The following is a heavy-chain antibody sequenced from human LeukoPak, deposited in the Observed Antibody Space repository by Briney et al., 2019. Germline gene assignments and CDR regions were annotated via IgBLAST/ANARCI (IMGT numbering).Heavy chain of an antibody. D-gene: IGHD3-10*01. V-gene: IGHV3-53*01. J-gene: IGHJ6*03. CDR2: IYSGGTT. Sequence: PGGSLRLSCAASGFIVNNNYMTWVRQAPGKGLEWVSVIYSGGTTYYADSVKGRFTISRDNSNNIVYFQMDSLRVEDTAVYYCARGRPGGNYYYMDVWGKGTTVTVSS. CDR1: GFIVNNNY. CDR3: ARGRPGGNYYYMDV.